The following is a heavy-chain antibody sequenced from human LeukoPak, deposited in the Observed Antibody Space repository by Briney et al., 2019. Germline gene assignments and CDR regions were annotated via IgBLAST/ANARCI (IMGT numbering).Heavy chain of an antibody. CDR2: IYHSGST. V-gene: IGHV4-38-2*01. Sequence: SETLSLTCAVSNYSISSGFYWGWIRQPPGKGLEWIGSIYHSGSTYYNPSLKSRVTLSVDTSKNQFSLKLSSVTAADTAVYYCARVYSTGWPFFDYWGQGTLVTVSS. D-gene: IGHD6-19*01. CDR1: NYSISSGFY. J-gene: IGHJ4*02. CDR3: ARVYSTGWPFFDY.